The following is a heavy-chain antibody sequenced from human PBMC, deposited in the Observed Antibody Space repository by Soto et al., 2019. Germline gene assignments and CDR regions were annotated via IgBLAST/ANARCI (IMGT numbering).Heavy chain of an antibody. CDR2: IYPGDSDT. V-gene: IGHV5-51*01. CDR1: GYSFTSYW. J-gene: IGHJ6*02. Sequence: ESLKISCKGSGYSFTSYWIGWVRQMPGKGLECMGIIYPGDSDTRYSPSFQGQVTISADKSISTAYLQWSSLKASDTAMYYCAAPSDCSSTSCPSRRSSYYYYGMDVWGQGTTVTVSS. D-gene: IGHD2-2*01. CDR3: AAPSDCSSTSCPSRRSSYYYYGMDV.